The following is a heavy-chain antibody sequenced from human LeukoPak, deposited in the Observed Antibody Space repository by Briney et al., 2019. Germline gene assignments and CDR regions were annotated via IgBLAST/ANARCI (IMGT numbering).Heavy chain of an antibody. CDR2: IYYSGST. V-gene: IGHV4-31*03. CDR1: GGSISSGGYY. Sequence: PSETLSLTCTVSGGSISSGGYYWSWIRQHPGKGLEWIGYIYYSGSTYYNPSLKSRVTISVDTSKNQFSLKLSSVTAADTAVYYCATHGYYYDSRSPPGWMNFDIWGQGTMVTVSS. CDR3: ATHGYYYDSRSPPGWMNFDI. J-gene: IGHJ3*02. D-gene: IGHD3-22*01.